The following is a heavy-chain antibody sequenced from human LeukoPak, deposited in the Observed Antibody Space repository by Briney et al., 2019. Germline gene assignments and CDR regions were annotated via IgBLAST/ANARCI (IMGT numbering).Heavy chain of an antibody. CDR2: IYSDDTT. J-gene: IGHJ3*02. V-gene: IGHV3-53*01. Sequence: GGSLRLSCAASGFNVISNYMNWVRQAPGKGLEWVSVIYSDDTTYYADSVKGRFTISRDNSSNTLYLQMNSLRPEDTAVYYCARPWDAFDIWGQGTMVTVSS. CDR1: GFNVISNY. CDR3: ARPWDAFDI.